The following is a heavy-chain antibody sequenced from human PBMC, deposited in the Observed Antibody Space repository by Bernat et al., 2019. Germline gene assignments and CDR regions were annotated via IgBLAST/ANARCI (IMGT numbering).Heavy chain of an antibody. CDR1: GFIFSKSV. CDR3: AREGYSSGHAGAFDI. CDR2: ISDDGNYQ. J-gene: IGHJ3*02. Sequence: QVQLVESGGGVVLPGRSLRLSCLGSGFIFSKSVIHWVRQAPGKGLDWVAAISDDGNYQHYADSVKGRFTISRDNSKNTVYLQISSLRIEDTAIYYCAREGYSSGHAGAFDIWGQGTMVTVSS. D-gene: IGHD6-19*01. V-gene: IGHV3-30*15.